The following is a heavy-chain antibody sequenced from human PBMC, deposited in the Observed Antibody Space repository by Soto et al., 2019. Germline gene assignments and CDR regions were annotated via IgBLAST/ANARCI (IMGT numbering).Heavy chain of an antibody. CDR3: ARQRRWIDY. CDR1: GGSISRSSYY. D-gene: IGHD4-17*01. V-gene: IGHV4-39*01. J-gene: IGHJ4*02. Sequence: QLQVQESSPGLVKPLETLSLTCTVSGGSISRSSYYWGWIREPLGKGLEWVGTIYYSGSTYYNPTLNSRVTISLDTSKNQFSLKLSSVTAADTAVYYYARQRRWIDYWGQGTLVTVSS. CDR2: IYYSGST.